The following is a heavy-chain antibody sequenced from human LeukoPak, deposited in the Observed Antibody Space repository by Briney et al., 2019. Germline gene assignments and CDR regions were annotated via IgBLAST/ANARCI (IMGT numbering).Heavy chain of an antibody. J-gene: IGHJ4*02. CDR3: ARGGYSSSWYHFDY. D-gene: IGHD6-13*01. CDR1: GFTFSSYG. CDR2: IWYDGSNK. Sequence: GGSLRLSCAASGFTFSSYGMHWVRQAPGKGLEWVAVIWYDGSNKYYADSVKGRFTISRDNSKNTLFLQMNSLRAEDTAVYYCARGGYSSSWYHFDYWGQGTLVTVSS. V-gene: IGHV3-33*01.